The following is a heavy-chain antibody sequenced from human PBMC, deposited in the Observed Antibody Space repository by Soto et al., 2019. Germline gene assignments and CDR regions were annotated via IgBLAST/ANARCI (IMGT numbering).Heavy chain of an antibody. J-gene: IGHJ6*03. CDR2: ISAYNGNT. Sequence: ASVKVSCKASGYTFTSYGISWVRQAPGQGLERMGWISAYNGNTNYAQKLQGRVTMTTDTSTSTAYMELRSLRSDDTAVYYCASVERWNRINYYYYFMDVWGKGTTVTVSS. CDR1: GYTFTSYG. D-gene: IGHD3-3*01. V-gene: IGHV1-18*01. CDR3: ASVERWNRINYYYYFMDV.